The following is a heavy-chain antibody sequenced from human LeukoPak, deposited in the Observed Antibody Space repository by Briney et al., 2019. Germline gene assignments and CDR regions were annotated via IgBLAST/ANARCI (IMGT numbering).Heavy chain of an antibody. CDR1: GFTFSSYG. J-gene: IGHJ4*02. CDR2: ISFDGSNE. D-gene: IGHD4-17*01. V-gene: IGHV3-30*03. CDR3: ARDKGTTVTFDY. Sequence: GGSLRLSCAASGFTFSSYGMHWVRQSPGRGLEWLSFISFDGSNEFYADSLKGRFTISRDNSKDTLYLQMNSLRAEDTALYYCARDKGTTVTFDYWGQGTLVTVSS.